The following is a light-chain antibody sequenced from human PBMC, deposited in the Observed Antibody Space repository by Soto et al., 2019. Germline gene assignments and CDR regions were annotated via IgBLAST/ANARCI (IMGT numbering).Light chain of an antibody. V-gene: IGKV1-39*01. CDR3: QRAPSGLT. Sequence: DIQMTQSPSSLSASIGDRVTITCRASQSIYIYLNWYQQKAGKAPKLLIYAASSLQRGLPSTFGGGGSGPAFTLTLSSLQPEDFATYSCQRAPSGLTYGKGTRLDIK. CDR1: QSIYIY. CDR2: AAS. J-gene: IGKJ5*01.